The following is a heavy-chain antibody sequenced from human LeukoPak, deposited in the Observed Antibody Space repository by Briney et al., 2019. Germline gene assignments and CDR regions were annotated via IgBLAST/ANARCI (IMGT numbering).Heavy chain of an antibody. CDR1: GFTFSSYA. CDR2: ISGSGGSR. CDR3: AKDSLSYSGSYYGGSFDY. J-gene: IGHJ4*02. V-gene: IGHV3-23*01. Sequence: PGGSLRLSCAASGFTFSSYAMSWVRQAPGKGLEWVSAISGSGGSRFYADSVKGRSTISRDNSKNTLYLRMNSLRSEDTAVYYCAKDSLSYSGSYYGGSFDYWGQGTLVTVSS. D-gene: IGHD1-26*01.